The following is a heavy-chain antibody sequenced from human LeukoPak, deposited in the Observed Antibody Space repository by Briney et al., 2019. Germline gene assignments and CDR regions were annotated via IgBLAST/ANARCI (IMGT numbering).Heavy chain of an antibody. D-gene: IGHD6-19*01. CDR2: ISYDGSNK. CDR3: GSPLPRAYYYYGLDV. V-gene: IGHV3-30-3*01. Sequence: GGSLRLSCAASGFTFSSYAMHWVRQAPGKGLEWVAVISYDGSNKYYADSVKGRFTISRDNSKNTLYLQMNSLRAEDTAVYYCGSPLPRAYYYYGLDVWGQGTTVAVSS. J-gene: IGHJ6*02. CDR1: GFTFSSYA.